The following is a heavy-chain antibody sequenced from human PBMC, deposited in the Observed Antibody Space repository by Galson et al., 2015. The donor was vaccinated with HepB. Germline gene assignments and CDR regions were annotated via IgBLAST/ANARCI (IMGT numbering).Heavy chain of an antibody. CDR3: AKSLRHYPYHLDV. CDR1: GFTFSSYA. Sequence: SLRLSCAASGFTFSSYAMNWVRQAPGKGLEWVSSISGGGGNTFYSESVKGRFTISRDNSKNTLFLQMNSLRADDTAVYSCAKSLRHYPYHLDVWGPGTPVTVSS. V-gene: IGHV3-23*01. J-gene: IGHJ6*02. CDR2: ISGGGGNT. D-gene: IGHD1-26*01.